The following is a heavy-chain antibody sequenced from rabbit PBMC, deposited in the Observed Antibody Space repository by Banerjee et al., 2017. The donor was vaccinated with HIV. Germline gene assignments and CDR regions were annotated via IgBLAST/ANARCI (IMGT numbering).Heavy chain of an antibody. Sequence: QSLEESGGDLVKPGASLTLTCTASGFDFSSNAMCWVRQAPGKGLEWIACIYTGSWGSPYYASWAEGRFTISTSSSTTATLQMTSLTAADTATYFCARNDDYGDPHYFNLWGPGTLVTVS. CDR3: ARNDDYGDPHYFNL. D-gene: IGHD2-1*01. J-gene: IGHJ4*01. CDR1: GFDFSSNA. CDR2: IYTGSWGSP. V-gene: IGHV1S40*01.